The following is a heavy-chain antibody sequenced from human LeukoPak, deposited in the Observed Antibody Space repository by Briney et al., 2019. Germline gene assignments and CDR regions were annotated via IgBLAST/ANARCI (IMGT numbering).Heavy chain of an antibody. Sequence: SETLSLTCAVSGYSISTLANWGWIRQSPGKGLEWIGYVYYTGRTYYNPSLKSRVAMSLDTSKNQFSLKLSSVTAADTAVYYCARLKGYSSGWYPSHYFDYWGQGALVTVSS. CDR3: ARLKGYSSGWYPSHYFDY. J-gene: IGHJ4*02. D-gene: IGHD6-19*01. CDR2: VYYTGRT. CDR1: GYSISTLAN. V-gene: IGHV4-38-2*01.